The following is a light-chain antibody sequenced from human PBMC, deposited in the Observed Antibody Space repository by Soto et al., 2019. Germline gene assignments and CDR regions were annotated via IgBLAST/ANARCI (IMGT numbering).Light chain of an antibody. Sequence: EIVLTQSPGTLSLSPGERATLSCRASQTVGSNYLAWYQQKPGQAPRLLIYDASSRATGIPDRFSGSGYGTDFTLTFSRLEPEDFAVYYCHQYASSPLTFGQGTKVEIK. J-gene: IGKJ1*01. CDR3: HQYASSPLT. CDR1: QTVGSNY. CDR2: DAS. V-gene: IGKV3-20*01.